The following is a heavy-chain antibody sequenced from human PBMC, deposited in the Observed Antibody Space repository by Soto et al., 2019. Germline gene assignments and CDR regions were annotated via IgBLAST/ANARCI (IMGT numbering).Heavy chain of an antibody. D-gene: IGHD1-1*01. CDR3: ARTDRDFYGLDV. Sequence: EVQLVESGGGLVQPGGSLRLSCEASGFTFRNYDMHWVRQGTGKGLEWVSGISAAGDPDYADSVEGRFTISRENAQNSFFLQMNSLRVGDTAVYYRARTDRDFYGLDVWGQGTTDIVAS. J-gene: IGHJ6*02. V-gene: IGHV3-13*05. CDR1: GFTFRNYD. CDR2: ISAAGDP.